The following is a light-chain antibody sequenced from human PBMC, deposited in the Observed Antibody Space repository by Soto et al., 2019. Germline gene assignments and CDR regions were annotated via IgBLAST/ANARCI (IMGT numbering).Light chain of an antibody. CDR3: QHYNSYSEA. Sequence: DIQMTQSPSSLSASVGDTFTISCRASQSISTWLAWYQQKPGKAPKLLIYDVSSLESGVPSRFSGSGSGTEFTLTISSLQPDDFATYYCQHYNSYSEAFGQGTKVDIK. V-gene: IGKV1-5*01. J-gene: IGKJ1*01. CDR1: QSISTW. CDR2: DVS.